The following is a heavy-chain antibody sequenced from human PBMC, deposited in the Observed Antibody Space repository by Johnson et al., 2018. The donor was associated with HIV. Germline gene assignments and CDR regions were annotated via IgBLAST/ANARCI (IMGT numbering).Heavy chain of an antibody. Sequence: VQLVESGGGVVQPGRSLRLSCAASGFTFSNYAMHWVRQAPGKGLEWVAVISYDGSNKYYADSVKGRFTISRDNSKNTLYLQMNSLRAEDTAVYYCARDGGYSYGDAFAIWGQGTMVTVSS. CDR2: ISYDGSNK. J-gene: IGHJ3*02. CDR3: ARDGGYSYGDAFAI. V-gene: IGHV3-30-3*01. CDR1: GFTFSNYA. D-gene: IGHD5-18*01.